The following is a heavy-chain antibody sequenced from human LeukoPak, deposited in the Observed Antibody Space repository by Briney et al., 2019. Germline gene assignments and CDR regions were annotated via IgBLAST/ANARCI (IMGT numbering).Heavy chain of an antibody. D-gene: IGHD6-13*01. CDR3: AKVGSSSPYYMDV. Sequence: GGSLRLSCVASGFTFSSYGMHWVRQAPGKGLEWVAVISYDGSNKYYADSVKGRFTISRDNSKNTLYLQMNSLRAEDTAVYYCAKVGSSSPYYMDVWGKGTTVTVSS. CDR1: GFTFSSYG. J-gene: IGHJ6*03. V-gene: IGHV3-30*18. CDR2: ISYDGSNK.